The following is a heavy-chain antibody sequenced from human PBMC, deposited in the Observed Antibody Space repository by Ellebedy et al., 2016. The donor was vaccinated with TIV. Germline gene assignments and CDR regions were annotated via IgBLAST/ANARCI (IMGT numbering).Heavy chain of an antibody. V-gene: IGHV3-15*01. Sequence: GESLKISXAASGFTFSNAWMSWVRQAPGKGLEWVGRIKSKTDGGTTDYAAPVKGRFTISRDDSKNTLYLQMNSLKTEDTAVYYCTTYYNWDEYYFDYWGQGTLVTVSS. CDR3: TTYYNWDEYYFDY. CDR1: GFTFSNAW. CDR2: IKSKTDGGTT. D-gene: IGHD1-20*01. J-gene: IGHJ4*02.